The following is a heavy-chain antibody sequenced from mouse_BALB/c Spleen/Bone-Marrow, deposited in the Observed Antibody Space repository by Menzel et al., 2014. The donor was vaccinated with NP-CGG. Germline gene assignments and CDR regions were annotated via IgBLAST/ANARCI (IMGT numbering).Heavy chain of an antibody. Sequence: EVQLQQSGPELVKPGASMKISCKASGYSFTDYTMTWVKQSHGKNLEWIGLINPYNGGTSYNQKFKGKATLTVDKSSSTSYMDLLSLTSEDSAVYYCATYYGSGWYFDVWGAGTTVTVSS. J-gene: IGHJ1*01. CDR2: INPYNGGT. CDR1: GYSFTDYT. CDR3: ATYYGSGWYFDV. V-gene: IGHV1-26*01. D-gene: IGHD1-1*01.